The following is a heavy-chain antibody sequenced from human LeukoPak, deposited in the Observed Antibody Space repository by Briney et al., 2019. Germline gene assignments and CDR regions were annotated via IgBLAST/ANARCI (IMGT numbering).Heavy chain of an antibody. CDR3: ARPRCSSTSCYKGGFDY. V-gene: IGHV4-39*07. J-gene: IGHJ4*02. CDR1: GGSITSGSYY. D-gene: IGHD2-2*02. CDR2: INHSGST. Sequence: SQTLSLTCTVSGGSITSGSYYWSWIRQPPGKGLEWIGEINHSGSTNYNPSLKSRVTISVDTSKNQFSLKLSSVTAADTAVYYCARPRCSSTSCYKGGFDYWGQGTLVTVSS.